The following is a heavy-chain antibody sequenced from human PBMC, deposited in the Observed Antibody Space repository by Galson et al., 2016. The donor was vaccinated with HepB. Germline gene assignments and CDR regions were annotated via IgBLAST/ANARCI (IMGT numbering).Heavy chain of an antibody. Sequence: SVKVSCKASGYTFTSFGINWVRQATGQGLEWMGWINPNSDNTGYAQRFQGRVTMTRNTSINTAYLELSSLRPEDTAVYYCARGKPIQTFGLDVWGQGTTVTVSS. CDR3: ARGKPIQTFGLDV. CDR1: GYTFTSFG. D-gene: IGHD5-18*01. V-gene: IGHV1-8*01. CDR2: INPNSDNT. J-gene: IGHJ6*02.